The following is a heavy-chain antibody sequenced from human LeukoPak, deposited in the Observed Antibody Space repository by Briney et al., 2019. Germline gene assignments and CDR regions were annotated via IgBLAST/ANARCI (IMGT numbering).Heavy chain of an antibody. CDR3: ARVGFRYYYDTGGFDI. Sequence: GGSLRLSCAASGFTFSSYAMHWVRQAPGKGLEWVAVISYDGSNKYYADSVKGRFTISSDNSKNTLYLQMNSLRAEDTAVYYCARVGFRYYYDTGGFDIWGQGTMLTVSS. D-gene: IGHD3-22*01. V-gene: IGHV3-30-3*01. J-gene: IGHJ3*02. CDR1: GFTFSSYA. CDR2: ISYDGSNK.